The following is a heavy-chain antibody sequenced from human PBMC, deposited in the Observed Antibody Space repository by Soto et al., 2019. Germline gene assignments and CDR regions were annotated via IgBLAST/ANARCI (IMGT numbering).Heavy chain of an antibody. J-gene: IGHJ6*02. CDR2: IIPIFGIG. V-gene: IGHV1-69*01. Sequence: QVQLVQSGAEVKMPGSSVRVSCKASGGSFSKYGISWVRQAPGQGLEWMGGIIPIFGIGNYAEKFLGRVTITADESTSTTLMELTSLRSKDTAVFVCASVYRENYFYAMDVWGQGTTVTVSS. CDR3: ASVYRENYFYAMDV. D-gene: IGHD1-26*01. CDR1: GGSFSKYG.